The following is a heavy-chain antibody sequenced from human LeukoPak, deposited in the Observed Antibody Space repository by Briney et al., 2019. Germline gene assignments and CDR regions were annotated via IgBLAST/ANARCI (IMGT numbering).Heavy chain of an antibody. D-gene: IGHD3-22*01. Sequence: GGSLRLSCAAFGFTFSSYAMSWVRQAPGKGLEWVSAISGSGGSTYYADSVKGRFTISRDNSKNTLYLQMNSLRAEDTAVYYCAKEEYYYDSSGYYSVFDYWGQGTLVTVSS. V-gene: IGHV3-23*01. CDR3: AKEEYYYDSSGYYSVFDY. CDR1: GFTFSSYA. CDR2: ISGSGGST. J-gene: IGHJ4*02.